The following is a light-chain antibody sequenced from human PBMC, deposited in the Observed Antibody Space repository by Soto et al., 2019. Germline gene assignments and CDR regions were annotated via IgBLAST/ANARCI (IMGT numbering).Light chain of an antibody. CDR1: QSVNDY. CDR3: QQRTNWRLT. CDR2: DAS. Sequence: EIVLTQSPATLSLSPGDRATLSCRASQSVNDYLTWYQQKPGQAPRLLIYDASNRATGIPARFSGSGSGTDFTLTISSLEPEDFAVYYCQQRTNWRLTFGGGTKVEIK. V-gene: IGKV3-11*01. J-gene: IGKJ4*01.